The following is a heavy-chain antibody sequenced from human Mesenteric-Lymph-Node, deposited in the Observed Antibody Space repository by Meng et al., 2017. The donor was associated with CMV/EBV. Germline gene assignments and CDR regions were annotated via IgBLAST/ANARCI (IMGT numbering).Heavy chain of an antibody. CDR2: ISAYSGNT. CDR1: AYTFIGYY. J-gene: IGHJ4*02. CDR3: ARDSGTYFREPYYFDY. V-gene: IGHV1-18*04. Sequence: ASSKVSCKASAYTFIGYYMHWVRQAPGQGLGWRGWISAYSGNTNYAQMLQGRVTMTTDTSTSTAYLGLRSLTSDDTAVFYCARDSGTYFREPYYFDYWGQGTLVTVSS. D-gene: IGHD1-26*01.